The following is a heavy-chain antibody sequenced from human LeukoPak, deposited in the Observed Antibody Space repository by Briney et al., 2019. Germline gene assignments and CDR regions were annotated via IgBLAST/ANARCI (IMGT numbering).Heavy chain of an antibody. CDR3: ARVLDYYVSGTYGFDY. D-gene: IGHD3-10*01. V-gene: IGHV4-38-2*02. CDR2: IYHSGRT. J-gene: IGHJ4*02. CDR1: GYSISTGYC. Sequence: SETLSLTCTVSGYSISTGYCWGWIRQTPGKGLEWIASIYHSGRTFYNPSLRSRVTISVQTSENQFSLKLRSVTAADTAVYYCARVLDYYVSGTYGFDYWGQGTLVTVSS.